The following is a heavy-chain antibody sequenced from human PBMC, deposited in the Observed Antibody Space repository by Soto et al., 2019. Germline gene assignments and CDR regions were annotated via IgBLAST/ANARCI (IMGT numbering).Heavy chain of an antibody. CDR3: ARVVPGAEAWFGP. D-gene: IGHD2-2*01. CDR2: ISLYSDGT. V-gene: IGHV1-18*01. J-gene: IGHJ5*02. CDR1: GYTFSNYG. Sequence: APVEGSCQTAGYTFSNYGITWVRQAPGQPLEWLGWISLYSDGTNYAQKFQGRVSMTTHTSTTPAYMELRSLRSDDPAVYYCARVVPGAEAWFGPWGQGTLVTVAS.